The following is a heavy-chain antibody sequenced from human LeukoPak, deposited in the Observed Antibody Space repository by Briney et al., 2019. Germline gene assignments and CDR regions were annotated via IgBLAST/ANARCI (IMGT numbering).Heavy chain of an antibody. V-gene: IGHV1-18*01. CDR2: ISAYNGNT. J-gene: IGHJ5*02. CDR3: ARGIVVVPAAIYWFDP. Sequence: GASVKVSCKASGYTFTSYGISWVRQAPGQGLGWMGWISAYNGNTNYAQKLQGRVTMTTDTSTSTAYMEPRSLRSDDTAVYYCARGIVVVPAAIYWFDPWGQGTLVTVSS. CDR1: GYTFTSYG. D-gene: IGHD2-2*01.